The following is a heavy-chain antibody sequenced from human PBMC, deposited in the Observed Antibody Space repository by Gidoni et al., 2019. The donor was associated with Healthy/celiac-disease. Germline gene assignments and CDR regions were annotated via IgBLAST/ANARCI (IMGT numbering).Heavy chain of an antibody. CDR3: AREPPTYGMDV. V-gene: IGHV3-21*01. CDR1: GFTFSSYS. CDR2: ISSSSSYI. J-gene: IGHJ6*02. Sequence: EVQLVESGGGLVKPGGSLRLSCAASGFTFSSYSMDWFRQAPGKGLEWVSSISSSSSYIYYADSVKGRFTISRDNAKNSLYLQMNSLRAEDTAVYYCAREPPTYGMDVWGQGTTVTVSS.